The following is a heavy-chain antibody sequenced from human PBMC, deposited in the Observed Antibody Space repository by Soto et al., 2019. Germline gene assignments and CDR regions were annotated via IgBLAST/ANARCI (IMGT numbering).Heavy chain of an antibody. V-gene: IGHV3-7*03. CDR1: GFTFSSYW. D-gene: IGHD3-3*01. J-gene: IGHJ5*02. CDR2: IKQDGSEK. Sequence: GGSLRLSCAASGFTFSSYWMSWVRQAPGKGLEWVANIKQDGSEKYYVDSVKGRFTISRDNAKNQFSLKLSSVTAADTAVYYCARGKDYDFWSGYPNWFDPWGQGTLVTVSS. CDR3: ARGKDYDFWSGYPNWFDP.